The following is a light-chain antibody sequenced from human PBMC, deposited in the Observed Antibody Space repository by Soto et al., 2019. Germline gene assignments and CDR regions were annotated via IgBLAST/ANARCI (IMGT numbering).Light chain of an antibody. CDR2: DAS. CDR1: QTITKW. Sequence: DIPMTQSPSTLSASEGDRVTTTCRASQTITKWLAWYQQIAGKAPQLLISDASSFQNAVPSRFSCSGSGTEFTLTISSLRPEDFATYYCQQYSDYSSFGHGTKVDIK. J-gene: IGKJ1*01. CDR3: QQYSDYSS. V-gene: IGKV1-5*01.